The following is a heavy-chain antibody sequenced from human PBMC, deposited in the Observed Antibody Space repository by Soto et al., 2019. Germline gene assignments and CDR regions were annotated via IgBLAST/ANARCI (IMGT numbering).Heavy chain of an antibody. Sequence: QVQLVQSGAEVKKPGYSVKVSCKASGGTFSSYAISWVRQAPGQGLEWMGGIIPIVGTANYAQKIQGRVTITADESTSTAYMELSSLRSEDNAVYYCASPPPLNYEYFCGSYRSSFDYLGQGTLGTVSS. CDR1: GGTFSSYA. J-gene: IGHJ4*02. CDR3: ASPPPLNYEYFCGSYRSSFDY. V-gene: IGHV1-69*01. D-gene: IGHD3-16*02. CDR2: IIPIVGTA.